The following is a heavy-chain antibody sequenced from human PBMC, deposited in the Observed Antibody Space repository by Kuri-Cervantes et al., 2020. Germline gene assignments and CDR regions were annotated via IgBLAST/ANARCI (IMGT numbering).Heavy chain of an antibody. J-gene: IGHJ4*02. Sequence: ASVKVSCKASGYTFTGYYMNWVRQAPGQGLEWMGWINPNSGGTNYAQKFQGRVTMTRDTSISTAYMELSRLRSDDTAVYYCARLPIIAAALGAVDYWGQGTLVTVSS. CDR3: ARLPIIAAALGAVDY. V-gene: IGHV1-2*02. D-gene: IGHD6-13*01. CDR2: INPNSGGT. CDR1: GYTFTGYY.